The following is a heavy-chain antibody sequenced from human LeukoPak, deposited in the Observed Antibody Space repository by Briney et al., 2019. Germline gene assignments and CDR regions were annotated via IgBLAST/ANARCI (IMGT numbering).Heavy chain of an antibody. D-gene: IGHD3-3*01. CDR2: FSSSGSTI. V-gene: IGHV3-48*03. CDR1: GFTLSSFE. Sequence: GGPLRLSFAASGFTLSSFEMNWVRQAPGKGLEGVSYFSSSGSTIYYADSVKGRFTISRDNAKNSLYLQMNSLRAEDTAVYYCARSGLTIFGVVIMPPFDYWGQGTLVTVSS. CDR3: ARSGLTIFGVVIMPPFDY. J-gene: IGHJ4*02.